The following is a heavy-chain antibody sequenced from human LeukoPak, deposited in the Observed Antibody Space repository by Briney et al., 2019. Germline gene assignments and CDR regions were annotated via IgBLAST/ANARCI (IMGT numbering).Heavy chain of an antibody. V-gene: IGHV3-7*05. CDR1: GFTFSSYW. D-gene: IGHD6-13*01. CDR3: ARSRIAAAGFSDY. J-gene: IGHJ4*02. Sequence: PGGSLRLSCAASGFTFSSYWMSWVRQAPGKGLEWVASIKQDGGEKYYVDSVKGRFTISRDNVKNSLYVQMNSLRAEDTAVYYCARSRIAAAGFSDYWGQGTLVTVSS. CDR2: IKQDGGEK.